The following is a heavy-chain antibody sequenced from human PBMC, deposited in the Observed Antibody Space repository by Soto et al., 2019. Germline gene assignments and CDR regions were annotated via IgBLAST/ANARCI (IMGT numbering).Heavy chain of an antibody. J-gene: IGHJ4*02. Sequence: VASGGGLVQPGGSLRLSCEGFGYTFRGYGMIWVRQAPGKALECVSYIGSDETIVNYADSVKGRFTISRDSAKHSLFLQMNSLRDEDTAVYYCVRGGGVGTTWGYYWGQGAQVTVSS. CDR2: IGSDETIV. D-gene: IGHD1-26*01. V-gene: IGHV3-48*02. CDR3: VRGGGVGTTWGYY. CDR1: GYTFRGYG.